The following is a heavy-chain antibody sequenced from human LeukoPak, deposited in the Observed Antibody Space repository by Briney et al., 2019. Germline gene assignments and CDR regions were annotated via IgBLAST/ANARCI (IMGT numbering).Heavy chain of an antibody. D-gene: IGHD4-23*01. CDR1: GDSVSTNSAA. CDR2: TYYRSKWFN. V-gene: IGHV6-1*01. Sequence: SQTLSLTCAISGDSVSTNSAAWSWIRHSPSRGLEWPGRTYYRSKWFNDYAVSVRSRITLTPDTSKNQFSLQLNSVTPEDTAVYFCARYVYGGNTGGIDFWGQGTLVTVSS. J-gene: IGHJ4*02. CDR3: ARYVYGGNTGGIDF.